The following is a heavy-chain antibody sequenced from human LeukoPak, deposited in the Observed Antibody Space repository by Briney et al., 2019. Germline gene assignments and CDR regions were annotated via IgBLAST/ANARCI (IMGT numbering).Heavy chain of an antibody. CDR3: ARDREGDGYNFYFYYYYGMDV. CDR1: GFTFDDYA. CDR2: ISWNSGSI. V-gene: IGHV3-9*01. Sequence: GGSLRLSCAASGFTFDDYAMHWVRQAPGKGLEWVSGISWNSGSIGYADSVKGRFTISRDNAKNSLYLQMNSLRAEDTAVYYCARDREGDGYNFYFYYYYGMDVWGQGTTVTVSS. D-gene: IGHD5-12*01. J-gene: IGHJ6*02.